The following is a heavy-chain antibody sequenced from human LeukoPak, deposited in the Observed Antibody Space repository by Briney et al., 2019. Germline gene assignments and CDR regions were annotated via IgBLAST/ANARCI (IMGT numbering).Heavy chain of an antibody. Sequence: SQTLSLTCAISGDSVSCNSAAWHWLRQSPSRGLEWLGRTYYRSKWYNDYSVSVKSRITINPDTTKNQFSLQLNSVTPDDTAVYYCARMVGATPDYWGQGTVVTVSS. CDR1: GDSVSCNSAA. D-gene: IGHD1-26*01. V-gene: IGHV6-1*01. CDR2: TYYRSKWYN. CDR3: ARMVGATPDY. J-gene: IGHJ4*02.